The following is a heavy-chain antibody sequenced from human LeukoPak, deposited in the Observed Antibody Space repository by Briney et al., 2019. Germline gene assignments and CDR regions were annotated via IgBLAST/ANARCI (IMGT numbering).Heavy chain of an antibody. CDR1: GGSFNAYA. V-gene: IGHV1-69*05. CDR2: IIPIFGTS. J-gene: IGHJ4*02. D-gene: IGHD5-18*01. CDR3: ARGLDASMETAYDY. Sequence: SVKLSCKASGGSFNAYAISWVRQAPGQGLEWMGGIIPIFGTSNYAQKLQGRVTISTDESTSTAYMEVSSLRSEHTAIYYCARGLDASMETAYDYWGQGTLVTVSS.